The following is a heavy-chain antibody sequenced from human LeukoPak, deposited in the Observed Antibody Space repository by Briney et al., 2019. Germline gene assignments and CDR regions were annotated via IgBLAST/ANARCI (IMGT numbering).Heavy chain of an antibody. D-gene: IGHD6-6*01. V-gene: IGHV3-30-3*01. CDR2: ISYDGSNK. CDR1: GFTFSSYA. J-gene: IGHJ4*02. CDR3: ATEIAARTDY. Sequence: GRSLRLSCAASGFTFSSYAMHWVHQAPGKGLEWVAVISYDGSNKYYADSVKGRFTISRDNSKNTLYLQMNSLRAEDTAVYYCATEIAARTDYWGQGTLVTVSS.